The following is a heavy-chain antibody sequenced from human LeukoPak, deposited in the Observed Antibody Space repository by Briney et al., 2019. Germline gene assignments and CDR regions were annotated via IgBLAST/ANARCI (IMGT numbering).Heavy chain of an antibody. Sequence: GGSLRLSCAASGFTFSTYSMNWVRRAPGKGLEWVSSTSSSSSYIYYADSVKGRFTISRDNAKNSLFLQMNSLRAEDTAVYYCARDRGYSYGLPCYWGQGTLVTVSS. CDR1: GFTFSTYS. V-gene: IGHV3-21*01. D-gene: IGHD5-18*01. CDR2: TSSSSSYI. J-gene: IGHJ4*02. CDR3: ARDRGYSYGLPCY.